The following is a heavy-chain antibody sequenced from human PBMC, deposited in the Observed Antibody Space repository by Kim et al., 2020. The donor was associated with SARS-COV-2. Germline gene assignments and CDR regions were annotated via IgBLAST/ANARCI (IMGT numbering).Heavy chain of an antibody. CDR1: GFTFSSYG. V-gene: IGHV3-33*01. J-gene: IGHJ6*02. Sequence: GGSLRLSCAASGFTFSSYGMHWVHQAPGKGLEWVAVIWYDGSNKYYADSVKGRFTISRDNTKNTLYLQMNSLRAEDTAVYYCARDNDGSSCGRGMDVWGQGTTVTVSS. CDR3: ARDNDGSSCGRGMDV. D-gene: IGHD6-13*01. CDR2: IWYDGSNK.